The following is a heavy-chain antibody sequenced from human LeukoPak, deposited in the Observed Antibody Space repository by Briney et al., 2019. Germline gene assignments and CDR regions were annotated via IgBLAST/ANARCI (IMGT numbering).Heavy chain of an antibody. V-gene: IGHV1-69*05. CDR2: IIPIFGTA. J-gene: IGHJ4*02. D-gene: IGHD3-3*01. Sequence: SMKVSCKASGGTFSSYAISWVRQAPGQGLEWMGGIIPIFGTANYAQKFQGRVTITTDESTSTAYMELSSLRSEDTAVYYCARGTDRFLERLPANYYFDYWGQGTLVTVSS. CDR1: GGTFSSYA. CDR3: ARGTDRFLERLPANYYFDY.